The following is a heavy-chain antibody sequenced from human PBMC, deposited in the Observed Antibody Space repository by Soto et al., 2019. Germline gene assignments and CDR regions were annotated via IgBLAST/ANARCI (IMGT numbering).Heavy chain of an antibody. V-gene: IGHV1-3*01. CDR1: GYTFTSYA. CDR3: ASSRITMVPYGMDV. CDR2: INAGNGNT. D-gene: IGHD3-10*01. Sequence: ASVKVSCKASGYTFTSYAMHWVRQAPGQRLEWMGWINAGNGNTEYSQKFQGRVTITRDTSASTAYMELSSLRSEDTAVYYCASSRITMVPYGMDVWGQGTTVTVS. J-gene: IGHJ6*02.